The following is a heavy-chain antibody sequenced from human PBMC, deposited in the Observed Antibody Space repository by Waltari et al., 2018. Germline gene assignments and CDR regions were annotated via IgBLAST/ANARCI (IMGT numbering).Heavy chain of an antibody. J-gene: IGHJ6*02. CDR2: LSPEDGET. CDR3: ATDSRYYYYYGMDV. V-gene: IGHV1-24*01. Sequence: QVQLVQSGAEVKKPGASVKVSCKVSGYTLTELSMHWVRQAPGKGLEWMGGLSPEDGETSYAQKFQGRVTMTEDTSTDTAYMELSSLRSEDTAVYYCATDSRYYYYYGMDVWGQGTTVTVSS. CDR1: GYTLTELS.